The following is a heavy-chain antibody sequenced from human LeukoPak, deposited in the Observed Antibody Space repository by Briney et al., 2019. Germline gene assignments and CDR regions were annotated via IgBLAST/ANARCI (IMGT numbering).Heavy chain of an antibody. Sequence: GGSLRLSCAASGFTFSNYALHWVRQAPGKGLEWVAVISYDDTNKYYVDSVKGRFTISRDNAKNSLYLQMNSLRAEDTAVYYCATDVDIVATQSYWGQGTLVTVSS. CDR3: ATDVDIVATQSY. V-gene: IGHV3-30*04. CDR2: ISYDDTNK. D-gene: IGHD5-12*01. J-gene: IGHJ4*02. CDR1: GFTFSNYA.